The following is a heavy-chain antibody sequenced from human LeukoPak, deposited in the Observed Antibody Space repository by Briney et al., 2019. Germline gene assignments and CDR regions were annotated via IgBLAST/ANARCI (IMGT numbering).Heavy chain of an antibody. CDR2: ISGSGGST. J-gene: IGHJ6*03. CDR1: GFTFSSYA. CDR3: AKAGMSSSWYNYYYMDV. Sequence: PGGSLRLSCAASGFTFSSYAMSWVRQAPGKGPEWVSAISGSGGSTYYAGSVKGRFTISRDNSTNTLYLQMNSLRAEDTAVYYCAKAGMSSSWYNYYYMDVWGKGTTVTVSS. D-gene: IGHD6-13*01. V-gene: IGHV3-23*01.